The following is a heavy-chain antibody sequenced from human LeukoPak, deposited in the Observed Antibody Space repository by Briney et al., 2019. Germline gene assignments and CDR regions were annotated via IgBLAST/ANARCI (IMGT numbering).Heavy chain of an antibody. J-gene: IGHJ3*02. V-gene: IGHV4-59*13. D-gene: IGHD3-10*01. CDR1: GGSIGSYY. CDR3: ARAVRGVEAFDI. Sequence: PSETLSLTCTASGGSIGSYYGTWIRQPQGKDLDWIGYIYYSGSTNHNPSLKSRVTISVDTSKNQFSLKLSSVTAADTAVYYCARAVRGVEAFDIWGQGTMVTVSS. CDR2: IYYSGST.